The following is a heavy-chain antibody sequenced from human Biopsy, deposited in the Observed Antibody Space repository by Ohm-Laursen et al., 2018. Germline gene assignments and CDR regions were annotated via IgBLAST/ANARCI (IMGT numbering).Heavy chain of an antibody. D-gene: IGHD3-9*01. CDR1: GYTFTTYY. Sequence: GASVKVSCKASGYTFTTYYIHWVRQAPGQGLEWMGIINPGGNSTAYTQNFQGRVTLTRDTSTGTVYLELNSPIYEDTALYYCARDETGSSVFGPYYYGMDVWGQGTTVTVSS. CDR3: ARDETGSSVFGPYYYGMDV. CDR2: INPGGNST. V-gene: IGHV1-46*01. J-gene: IGHJ6*02.